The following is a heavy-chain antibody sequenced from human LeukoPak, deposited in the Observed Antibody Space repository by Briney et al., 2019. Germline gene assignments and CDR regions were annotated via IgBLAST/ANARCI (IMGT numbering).Heavy chain of an antibody. V-gene: IGHV4-34*01. CDR1: GGSFSGYY. J-gene: IGHJ4*02. D-gene: IGHD3-3*01. CDR3: ARATGYYDFWSGFNH. CDR2: INHSGST. Sequence: PSETLSLTCAVYGGSFSGYYWSWIRQPPGKGLEWIGEINHSGSTNYNPSLKSRVTISVDTSKNQFSLKLSSVTAADPAVYYCARATGYYDFWSGFNHWGQGTLVTVAS.